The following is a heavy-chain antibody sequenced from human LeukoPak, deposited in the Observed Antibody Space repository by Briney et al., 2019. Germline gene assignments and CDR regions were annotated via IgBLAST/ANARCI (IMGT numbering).Heavy chain of an antibody. CDR2: IRSNGGTT. CDR1: GFTFSNYW. J-gene: IGHJ4*02. Sequence: GGSLRLSCAASGFTFSNYWMSWVRQAPGKGLEYVSGIRSNGGTTYYASSVKGRFTISRDNSKNTLYLQMGSLRAEDMAVYYCARGFDGDYGDYWGQGTLVTVSS. CDR3: ARGFDGDYGDY. V-gene: IGHV3-64*01. D-gene: IGHD4-17*01.